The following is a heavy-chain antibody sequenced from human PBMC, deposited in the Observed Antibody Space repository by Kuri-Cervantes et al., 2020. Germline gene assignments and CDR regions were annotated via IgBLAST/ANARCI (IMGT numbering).Heavy chain of an antibody. J-gene: IGHJ1*01. D-gene: IGHD3-22*01. Sequence: ASVKVSCKASGYTFTSYGISWVRQAPGQGLEWMGWISAYNGDTNYAQKLQGRVTMTTDTSTSTAYMELRSLRSDDTAVYYCARRSSIRRSYYSPSLPHGYFQHWGQGTLVTVSS. CDR3: ARRSSIRRSYYSPSLPHGYFQH. V-gene: IGHV1-18*01. CDR2: ISAYNGDT. CDR1: GYTFTSYG.